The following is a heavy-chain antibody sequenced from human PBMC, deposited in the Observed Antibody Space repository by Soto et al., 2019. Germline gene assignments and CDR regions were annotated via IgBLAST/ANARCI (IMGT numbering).Heavy chain of an antibody. D-gene: IGHD2-2*01. J-gene: IGHJ5*02. CDR3: ARDVGYCSSTSCKYNWFDP. CDR1: GFTVSSNY. CDR2: IYSGGST. Sequence: EVQLVESGGGLVQPGGSLRLSCAASGFTVSSNYMSWVRQAPGKGLEWVSVIYSGGSTYYADSVKGRFTISRDNSKNTLYLQMNSLRAEDTAVYYCARDVGYCSSTSCKYNWFDPWGQGTLFTVSS. V-gene: IGHV3-66*01.